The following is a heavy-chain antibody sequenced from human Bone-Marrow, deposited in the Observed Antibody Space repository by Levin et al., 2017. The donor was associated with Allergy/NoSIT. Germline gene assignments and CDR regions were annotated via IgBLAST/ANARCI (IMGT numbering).Heavy chain of an antibody. CDR3: TKDLSGAEDF. V-gene: IGHV3-74*01. D-gene: IGHD2-21*01. CDR2: INTDGSTT. J-gene: IGHJ4*02. Sequence: GGSLRLSCAASGFTFSTYWMHWVRQAPGKGLVWVSRINTDGSTTTYADSVKGRFTISRDNAKNTLYLQMNSLRAEDTAVYYCTKDLSGAEDFWGQGTLVTVSS. CDR1: GFTFSTYW.